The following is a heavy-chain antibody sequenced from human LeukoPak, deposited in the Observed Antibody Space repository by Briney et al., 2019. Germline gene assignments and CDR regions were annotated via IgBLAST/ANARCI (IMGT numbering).Heavy chain of an antibody. CDR1: GFTFSSYG. Sequence: WGSLRLSCAASGFTFSSYGMHWVRQAPGKGLEWVAVIWYDGSNKYYADSVKGRFTISRDNSKNTLYLQMNSLRDEDTAVYYCAKHLGYSSSHMDYWGQGTLVTVSS. D-gene: IGHD6-13*01. CDR3: AKHLGYSSSHMDY. V-gene: IGHV3-33*06. J-gene: IGHJ4*02. CDR2: IWYDGSNK.